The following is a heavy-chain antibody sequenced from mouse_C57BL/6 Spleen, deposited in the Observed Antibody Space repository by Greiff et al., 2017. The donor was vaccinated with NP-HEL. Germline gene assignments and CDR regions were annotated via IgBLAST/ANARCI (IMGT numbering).Heavy chain of an antibody. CDR2: IYPGDGDT. CDR3: ARSGGFPFDY. Sequence: LVESGPELVKPGASVKISCKASGYAFSSSWMNWVKQRPGKGLEWIGRIYPGDGDTNYNGKFKGKATLTADKSSSTAYMQLSSLTSEDSAVYFCARSGGFPFDYWGQGTTLTVSS. V-gene: IGHV1-82*01. J-gene: IGHJ2*01. CDR1: GYAFSSSW.